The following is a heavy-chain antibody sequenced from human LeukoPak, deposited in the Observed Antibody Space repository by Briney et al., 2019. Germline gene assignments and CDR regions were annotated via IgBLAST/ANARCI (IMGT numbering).Heavy chain of an antibody. CDR1: GFTFSSYA. D-gene: IGHD3-10*01. V-gene: IGHV3-23*01. CDR2: ISGSGGST. CDR3: AKDLIYGSGRGNVFDT. Sequence: QPGGSLRLSCAASGFTFSSYAMSCVRQAPGKGLESLSAISGSGGSTYYADSVKGRFTISRDNARNTVFLQMNTLRGEDTAVYYCAKDLIYGSGRGNVFDTWGQGTMVTVSS. J-gene: IGHJ3*02.